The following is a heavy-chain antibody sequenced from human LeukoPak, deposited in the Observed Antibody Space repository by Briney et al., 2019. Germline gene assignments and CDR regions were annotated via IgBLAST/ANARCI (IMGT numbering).Heavy chain of an antibody. V-gene: IGHV4-59*01. CDR1: GGSISGFY. Sequence: SETLSLTCTISGGSISGFYWTWIRPPPGKGLEYIGYMYYTGTTNYNPSLMSRITLSLDTSKNHFSLKLTSVTAADTAVYYCARVYSDLVRLDPWGQGTLVTVSS. CDR3: ARVYSDLVRLDP. CDR2: MYYTGTT. D-gene: IGHD2-21*01. J-gene: IGHJ5*02.